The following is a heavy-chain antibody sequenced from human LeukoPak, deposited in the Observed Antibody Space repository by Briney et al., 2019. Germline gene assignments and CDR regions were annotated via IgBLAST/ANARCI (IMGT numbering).Heavy chain of an antibody. Sequence: PGGSLRLSCAASGFTFSSYGMHWVRQAPGKGLEWVAVISYDGSNKYYADSVKGRFTISRDNSKNTLYLQMNSLRAEDTAVYYCAKGHGDYCDYWGQGTLVTVSS. V-gene: IGHV3-30*18. CDR3: AKGHGDYCDY. CDR1: GFTFSSYG. D-gene: IGHD4-17*01. J-gene: IGHJ4*02. CDR2: ISYDGSNK.